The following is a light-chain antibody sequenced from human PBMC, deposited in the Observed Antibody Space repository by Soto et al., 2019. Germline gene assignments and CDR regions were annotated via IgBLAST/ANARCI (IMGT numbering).Light chain of an antibody. J-gene: IGLJ2*01. Sequence: VLTQPASVSGSPGQSITLSCTGTSSDIGAYNYVSWYQHRPGKAPKLLIFEVNSRPAGLSNRFSGSKSGNTASLTISGLQAEDDAIYYCSSYAASGVPVVFGGGTKVTVL. V-gene: IGLV2-14*01. CDR2: EVN. CDR3: SSYAASGVPVV. CDR1: SSDIGAYNY.